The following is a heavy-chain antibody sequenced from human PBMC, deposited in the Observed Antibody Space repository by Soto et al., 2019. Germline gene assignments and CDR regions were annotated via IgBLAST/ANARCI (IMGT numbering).Heavy chain of an antibody. CDR2: ISSRSDI. CDR1: GFTFSTYS. J-gene: IGHJ6*02. CDR3: AREYTAWPLAYGLDV. D-gene: IGHD2-2*02. Sequence: PXESLSLFCVVSGFTFSTYSINWVRQAPGKGLEWVSSISSRSDIYYADSVKGRFTISRDNAKNSVSLQMNSLRAEDTAVYYCAREYTAWPLAYGLDVWGQGTTVTVSS. V-gene: IGHV3-21*01.